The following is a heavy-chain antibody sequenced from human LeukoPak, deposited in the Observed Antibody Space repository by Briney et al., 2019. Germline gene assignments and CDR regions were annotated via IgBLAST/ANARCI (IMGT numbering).Heavy chain of an antibody. D-gene: IGHD3-10*01. CDR1: GGSFSGYY. Sequence: SETLSLTCAVYGGSFSGYYWSWIRQPPGKGLEWIGEINHSGSTNYNPSLKSRVTISVDTSKDQFSLKLSSVTAADTAVYYCARAGPTMVRGVITRLLPHYYYGMDVWGQGTTVTVSS. CDR2: INHSGST. CDR3: ARAGPTMVRGVITRLLPHYYYGMDV. J-gene: IGHJ6*02. V-gene: IGHV4-34*01.